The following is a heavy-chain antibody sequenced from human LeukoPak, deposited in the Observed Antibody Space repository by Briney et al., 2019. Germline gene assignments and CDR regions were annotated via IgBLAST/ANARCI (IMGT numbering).Heavy chain of an antibody. CDR2: INHSGST. D-gene: IGHD3-16*01. CDR1: GGSFSGYY. J-gene: IGHJ4*02. Sequence: PSETLSLTCAVYGGSFSGYYWSWIRQPPGKGLEWIGEINHSGSTNYNPSLKSRVTISVDTSKNQFSLKLSSVTAADTAVYYCARALRPFYYDYVWGSKRYYFDYWGQGTLVTVSS. V-gene: IGHV4-34*01. CDR3: ARALRPFYYDYVWGSKRYYFDY.